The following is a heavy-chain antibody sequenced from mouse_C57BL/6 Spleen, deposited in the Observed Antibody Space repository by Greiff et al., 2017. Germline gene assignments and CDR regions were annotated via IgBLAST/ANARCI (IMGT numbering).Heavy chain of an antibody. CDR3: ARWNDGYYYWYFDV. D-gene: IGHD2-3*01. CDR1: GYTFTDYN. Sequence: EVQLQQSGPELVKPGASVKMSCKASGYTFTDYNMHWVKQSHGKSLEWIGYINPNNGGTSYNQKFKGKATLTVNESSSTAYMELRSLTSEDSAVYYCARWNDGYYYWYFDVWGTGTTVTVSS. V-gene: IGHV1-22*01. J-gene: IGHJ1*03. CDR2: INPNNGGT.